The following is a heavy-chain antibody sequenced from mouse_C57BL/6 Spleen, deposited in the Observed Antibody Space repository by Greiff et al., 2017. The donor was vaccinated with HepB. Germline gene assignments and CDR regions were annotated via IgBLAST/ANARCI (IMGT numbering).Heavy chain of an antibody. Sequence: QVQLKESGAELVRPGTSVKVSCKASGYAFTNYLIEWVKQRPGQGLEWIGVINPGSGGTNYNEKFKGKATLTADKSSSTAYMQLSSLTSEDSAVYFCARRGDSSGTDYWGQGTTLTVSS. CDR3: ARRGDSSGTDY. V-gene: IGHV1-54*01. CDR1: GYAFTNYL. J-gene: IGHJ2*01. CDR2: INPGSGGT. D-gene: IGHD3-2*02.